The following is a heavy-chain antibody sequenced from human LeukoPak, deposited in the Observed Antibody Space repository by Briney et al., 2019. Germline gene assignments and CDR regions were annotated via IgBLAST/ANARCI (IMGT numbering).Heavy chain of an antibody. J-gene: IGHJ4*02. CDR3: ARVYGRFDY. CDR1: GVSISSYY. CDR2: IYYSGST. Sequence: PSETLSLTCTVSGVSISSYYWSWIRQPPGKGLEWIGYIYYSGSTNYNPSLKSRVTISVDTSKNQFSLKLSSVTAADTAVYYCARVYGRFDYWGQGTLVTVSP. V-gene: IGHV4-59*01. D-gene: IGHD1-14*01.